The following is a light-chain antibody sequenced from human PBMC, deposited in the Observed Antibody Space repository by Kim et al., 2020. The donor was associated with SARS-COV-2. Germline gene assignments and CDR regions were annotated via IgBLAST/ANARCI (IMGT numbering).Light chain of an antibody. J-gene: IGLJ2*01. Sequence: SGSPGQTASVTCSGDKLGYKYACWYQQKPGQSPVLVIYQESKRPSGIPERFSSSNSGNTATLTISGTQAMDEADYYCQAWDSSTVVFGGGTKLTVL. CDR1: KLGYKY. CDR2: QES. CDR3: QAWDSSTVV. V-gene: IGLV3-1*01.